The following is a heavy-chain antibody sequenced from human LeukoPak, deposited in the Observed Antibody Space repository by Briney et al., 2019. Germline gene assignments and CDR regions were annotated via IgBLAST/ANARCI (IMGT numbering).Heavy chain of an antibody. CDR2: IIPIFGTA. CDR3: ASHLSMIVDPWYFDY. Sequence: SVKVSCKASGGTFISYAISWVRQAPGQGLEWMGRIIPIFGTANYAQKFQGRVTITTDESTCTAYMELSSLRSEDTAVYSYASHLSMIVDPWYFDYWGQGTLVTVSS. V-gene: IGHV1-69*05. D-gene: IGHD3-22*01. CDR1: GGTFISYA. J-gene: IGHJ4*02.